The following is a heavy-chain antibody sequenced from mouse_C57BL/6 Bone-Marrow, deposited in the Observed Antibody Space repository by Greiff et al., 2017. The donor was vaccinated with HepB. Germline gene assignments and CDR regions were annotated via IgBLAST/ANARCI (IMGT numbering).Heavy chain of an antibody. V-gene: IGHV1-5*01. D-gene: IGHD2-1*01. CDR3: TRAINYGNYEGYAKDY. J-gene: IGHJ4*01. CDR1: GYTFTSYW. Sequence: VQLQQSGTVLARPGASVKKSCKTSGYTFTSYWMHWVKQRPGQGLEWIGAIYPGNSDTSYNQKFKGKAKLTAVTSASTAYMELSSLTNEDSAVYYCTRAINYGNYEGYAKDYWGQGTSVTVSS. CDR2: IYPGNSDT.